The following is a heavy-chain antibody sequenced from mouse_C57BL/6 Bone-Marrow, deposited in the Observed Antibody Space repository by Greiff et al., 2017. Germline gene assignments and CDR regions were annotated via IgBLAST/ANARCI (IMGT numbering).Heavy chain of an antibody. Sequence: VQLQQPGTELVKPGASVKLSCKASGYTFTSYWMHWVKQRPGQGLEWIGNINPSNGGTNYNEKFKSKATLTVDKSSSTAYMQLSSLTSEDSAVYYCANYGSSYGWYFDVWGTGTTVTVSS. CDR1: GYTFTSYW. V-gene: IGHV1-53*01. D-gene: IGHD1-1*01. CDR2: INPSNGGT. J-gene: IGHJ1*03. CDR3: ANYGSSYGWYFDV.